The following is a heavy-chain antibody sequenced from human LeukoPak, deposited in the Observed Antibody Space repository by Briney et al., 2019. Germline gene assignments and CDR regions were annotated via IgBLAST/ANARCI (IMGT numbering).Heavy chain of an antibody. D-gene: IGHD3-22*01. V-gene: IGHV4-34*09. CDR2: ISFSGNT. CDR1: GGSFSGYY. J-gene: IGHJ4*02. Sequence: SETLSLTCAVYGGSFSGYYWSWIRQPPGKGPEWIGFISFSGNTNYNPSLKSRLTISRDMSKNQFSLRLSSVTAADTALYYCGGANSGYYPIDYWGQGTLVTVSS. CDR3: GGANSGYYPIDY.